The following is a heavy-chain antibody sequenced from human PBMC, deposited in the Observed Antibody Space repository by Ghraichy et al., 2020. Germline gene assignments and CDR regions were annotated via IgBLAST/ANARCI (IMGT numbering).Heavy chain of an antibody. V-gene: IGHV3-53*01. Sequence: GCTVSSDYMSWVRQAPGKGLEWVSVIYSGGSTYYADSVKGRFTISRDNSKNTLYLQMNSLRAEDTAVYYCAREDGDYYYYGMDVWGQGTTVTVSS. CDR2: IYSGGST. CDR1: GCTVSSDY. J-gene: IGHJ6*02. CDR3: AREDGDYYYYGMDV. D-gene: IGHD3-10*01.